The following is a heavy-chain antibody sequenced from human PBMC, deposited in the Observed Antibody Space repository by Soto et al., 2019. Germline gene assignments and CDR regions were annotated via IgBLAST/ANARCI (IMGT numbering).Heavy chain of an antibody. CDR1: GYSISSGYY. Sequence: SETLSLTCAVSGYSISSGYYWGWIRQPPVKGLEWIGSIYHSGSTYYNPSLNSRVTISVDTSKNQFSLKLSSVTAADTAVYYCARDGPGGYDFWSGYYTGWFDTWGQGTLVTVSS. CDR3: ARDGPGGYDFWSGYYTGWFDT. V-gene: IGHV4-38-2*02. CDR2: IYHSGST. J-gene: IGHJ5*02. D-gene: IGHD3-3*01.